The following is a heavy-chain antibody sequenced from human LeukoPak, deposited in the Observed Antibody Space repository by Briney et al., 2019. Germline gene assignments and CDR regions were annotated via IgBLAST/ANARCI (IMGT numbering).Heavy chain of an antibody. CDR3: AKGGSSVGYFYYYYGMDV. CDR1: GFTFSSYA. D-gene: IGHD1-26*01. J-gene: IGHJ6*02. V-gene: IGHV3-23*01. CDR2: ISGSGGST. Sequence: GGSLRLSCAASGFTFSSYAMSWVRQAPGKGLEWVSAISGSGGSTYYADSVKGRFTISRDNSKSTLYLQINRLRAEDTAVYYCAKGGSSVGYFYYYYGMDVWGQGTTVTVSS.